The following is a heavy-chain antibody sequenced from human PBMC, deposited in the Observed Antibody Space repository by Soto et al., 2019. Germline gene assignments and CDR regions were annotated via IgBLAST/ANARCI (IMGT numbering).Heavy chain of an antibody. V-gene: IGHV1-2*02. D-gene: IGHD2-8*01. CDR3: ARDRGRYCTNGVCYKNWFDP. CDR1: GSTFINYY. CDR2: ISPKSGGT. J-gene: IGHJ5*02. Sequence: ASVKVSFKASGSTFINYYMHWVRQAPGQGFEWMGRISPKSGGTNYAQKFQGRVTMTRDTSISTAYMELSRLRSDDTAVYYCARDRGRYCTNGVCYKNWFDPWGQGTLVTVSS.